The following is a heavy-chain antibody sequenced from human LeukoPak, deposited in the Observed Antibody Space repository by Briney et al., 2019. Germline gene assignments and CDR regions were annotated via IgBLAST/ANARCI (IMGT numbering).Heavy chain of an antibody. V-gene: IGHV4-34*01. J-gene: IGHJ5*02. CDR3: ARGPVGYYGSGSYYAQFDP. CDR1: GGSFSGYY. Sequence: SETLSLTCAVYGGSFSGYYWSWIRQPPGKGLEWIGEINHSGSTNYNPSLKSRVTISVDTSKNQFSLKLSSVTAADTAVYYCARGPVGYYGSGSYYAQFDPWGQGTLVTVS. D-gene: IGHD3-10*01. CDR2: INHSGST.